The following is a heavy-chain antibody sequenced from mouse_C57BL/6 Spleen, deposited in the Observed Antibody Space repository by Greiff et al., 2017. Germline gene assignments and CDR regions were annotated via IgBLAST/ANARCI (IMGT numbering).Heavy chain of an antibody. Sequence: EVKLVESGGGLVQPGGSLKLSCAASGFPFTDYGMAWVRQAPMKGPEWVAFISNLAYSIYYADTVPGRFTISRGNAKNTLYLEKRSLRSEETAMSDCARRNEVYAMDYWGQGTSVTVSS. CDR2: ISNLAYSI. CDR3: ARRNEVYAMDY. J-gene: IGHJ4*01. V-gene: IGHV5-15*01. CDR1: GFPFTDYG. D-gene: IGHD2-1*01.